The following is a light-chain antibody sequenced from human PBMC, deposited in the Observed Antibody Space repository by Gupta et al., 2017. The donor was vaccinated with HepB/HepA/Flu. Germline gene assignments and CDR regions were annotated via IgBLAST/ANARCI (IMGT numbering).Light chain of an antibody. V-gene: IGKV4-1*01. CDR1: QSVLYSSNNKNC. CDR3: QQYDSTPWT. J-gene: IGKJ1*01. CDR2: WAS. Sequence: DIVMTQSPDSLAVSLGEWATINCKSSQSVLYSSNNKNCLAWYQQKPGQPPKLLIYWASTRESGVPDRFSGSGSGTDFTLTISSLQAEDVAVYYCQQYDSTPWTFGQGTKVEIK.